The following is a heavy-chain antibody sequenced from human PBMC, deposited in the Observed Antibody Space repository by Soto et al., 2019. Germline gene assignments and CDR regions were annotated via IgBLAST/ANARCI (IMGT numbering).Heavy chain of an antibody. J-gene: IGHJ4*02. D-gene: IGHD3-10*01. Sequence: ASVKVSCKASGYTFTSYGISWVRQAPGQRLEWIGWISAYNGNTNYAQKLQERVTITTDTSTSTAHMELSSLRSEDTAVYYCAADPHDYGSGSYSLWGQGTLVTVSS. CDR2: ISAYNGNT. CDR1: GYTFTSYG. V-gene: IGHV1-18*01. CDR3: AADPHDYGSGSYSL.